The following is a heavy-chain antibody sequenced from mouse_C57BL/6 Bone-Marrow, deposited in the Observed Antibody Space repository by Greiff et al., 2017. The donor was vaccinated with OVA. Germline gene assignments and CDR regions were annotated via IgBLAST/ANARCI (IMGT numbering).Heavy chain of an antibody. Sequence: VQLMQSGAELVRPGASVKLSCSASGFTINDDYMHWVKQMPEQGLEWIGWIDPDNGATEYASKFQGKATITAATSSNTAYLQLSSLTSEDPACWYCTTLPSDAYWGQGTLVTVSS. CDR3: TTLPSDAY. D-gene: IGHD6-1*01. CDR2: IDPDNGAT. J-gene: IGHJ3*01. V-gene: IGHV14-4*01. CDR1: GFTINDDY.